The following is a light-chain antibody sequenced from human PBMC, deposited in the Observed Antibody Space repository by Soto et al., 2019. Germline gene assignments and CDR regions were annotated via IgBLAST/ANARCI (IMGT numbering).Light chain of an antibody. Sequence: EIVLTQSPGTLSLSPGERATLSCRASQSVSSSYLAWYQQKPGQAPRLLIYGTSSSATGIPDRFSGSGSGTGFNLTISRLEPEDLAVYYCQPYCSSPYTFGQGTKLEIK. J-gene: IGKJ2*01. V-gene: IGKV3-20*01. CDR1: QSVSSSY. CDR3: QPYCSSPYT. CDR2: GTS.